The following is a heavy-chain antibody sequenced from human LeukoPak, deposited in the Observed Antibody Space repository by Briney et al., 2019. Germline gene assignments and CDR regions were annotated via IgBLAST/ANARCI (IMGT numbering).Heavy chain of an antibody. J-gene: IGHJ4*02. CDR1: GYTFTGYY. CDR2: INPNSGGT. CDR3: ASTYSSSWYQKAPFDY. D-gene: IGHD6-13*01. Sequence: ASVKVSCKASGYTFTGYYMHWVRQAPGQGLEWMGWINPNSGGTNYAQKFQGRVTMTRDTSISTAYMELSRLRSDDTAVYYCASTYSSSWYQKAPFDYWGQGTLVTVSS. V-gene: IGHV1-2*02.